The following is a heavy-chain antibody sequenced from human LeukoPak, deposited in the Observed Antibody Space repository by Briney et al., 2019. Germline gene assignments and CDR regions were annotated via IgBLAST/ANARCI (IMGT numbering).Heavy chain of an antibody. V-gene: IGHV4-4*07. CDR2: IYASGST. D-gene: IGHD4-17*01. J-gene: IGHJ4*02. Sequence: SETLSLTCTVSGGSIGSYYWNWIRQPAGKELEWIGRIYASGSTNYNPSLKSRVTMSVDTSKNQFSLRLTYVTAADPAVYYCARGNADFHFDYWGQGTLVTVSS. CDR1: GGSIGSYY. CDR3: ARGNADFHFDY.